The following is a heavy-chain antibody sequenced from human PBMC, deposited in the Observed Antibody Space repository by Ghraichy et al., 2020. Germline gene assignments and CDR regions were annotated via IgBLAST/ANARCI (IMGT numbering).Heavy chain of an antibody. Sequence: GESLNISCAASGFTLTNYWMHWVRQAPGKGLEWVARINSDGSSTNYAGSVNGRFTISRDYAKNTMYLQMDSLGDEDTAVYYCNCLLVGPAAIKNDYWGKGNQVTVSS. CDR1: GFTLTNYW. V-gene: IGHV3-74*01. CDR3: NCLLVGPAAIKNDY. J-gene: IGHJ4*02. CDR2: INSDGSST. D-gene: IGHD2-2*01.